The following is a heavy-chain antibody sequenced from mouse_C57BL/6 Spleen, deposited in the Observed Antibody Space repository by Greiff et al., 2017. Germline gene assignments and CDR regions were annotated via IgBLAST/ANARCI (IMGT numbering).Heavy chain of an antibody. Sequence: VQLQQSGPELVKPGASVKISCKASGYSFTGYYMNWVKQSSEKSLEWIGEINPSTGGTSYNQKFKGKATLTVDKSSSTAYMQLKSLTSEDSAVYYCARFDYDPFDYWSQGTTLTVSS. D-gene: IGHD2-4*01. CDR2: INPSTGGT. J-gene: IGHJ2*01. CDR1: GYSFTGYY. V-gene: IGHV1-43*01. CDR3: ARFDYDPFDY.